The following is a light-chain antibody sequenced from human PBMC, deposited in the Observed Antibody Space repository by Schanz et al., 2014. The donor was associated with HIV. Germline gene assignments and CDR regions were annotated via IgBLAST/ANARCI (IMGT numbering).Light chain of an antibody. V-gene: IGLV2-18*02. CDR3: SSFTDRNTVV. CDR1: SSDVGRYNR. Sequence: QSALTQPPSVSGAPGQSVTISCTGSSSDVGRYNRVSWYQQTPCTAPRLVIYEVIHRPSGVPGRFSGSKSGNTASLTISGLQAEDEADYYCSSFTDRNTVVFGGGTKLTVL. J-gene: IGLJ2*01. CDR2: EVI.